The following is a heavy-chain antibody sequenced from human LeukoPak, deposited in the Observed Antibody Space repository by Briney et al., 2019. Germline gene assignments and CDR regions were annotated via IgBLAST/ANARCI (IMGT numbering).Heavy chain of an antibody. V-gene: IGHV3-23*01. D-gene: IGHD3-22*01. CDR2: TSGSGGST. CDR1: GFTFSSYA. CDR3: AREGGHYYDSSGYNDY. Sequence: PGGSLRLSCAASGFTFSSYAMSWVRQAPGKGLEWVSATSGSGGSTYYADSVKGRFTISRDNSKNTLYLQMNSLRAEDTAVYYCAREGGHYYDSSGYNDYWGQGTLVTVSS. J-gene: IGHJ4*02.